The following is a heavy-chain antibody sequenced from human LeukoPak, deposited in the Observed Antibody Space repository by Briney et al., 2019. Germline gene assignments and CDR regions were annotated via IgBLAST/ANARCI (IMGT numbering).Heavy chain of an antibody. CDR2: VYYSGST. V-gene: IGHV4-59*01. CDR3: ARDFQTTWFGP. J-gene: IGHJ5*02. Sequence: PSETLSLTCTVSGGSISSYHWSWIRQPPGKGLEWIGYVYYSGSTNYNPSLKSRVTISVDTSKNQFSLKVSSVTAADTAVYYCARDFQTTWFGPWGQGTLVTVSS. CDR1: GGSISSYH. D-gene: IGHD1-1*01.